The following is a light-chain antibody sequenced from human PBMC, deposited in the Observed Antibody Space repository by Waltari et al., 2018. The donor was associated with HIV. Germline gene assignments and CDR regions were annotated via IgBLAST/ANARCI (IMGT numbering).Light chain of an antibody. CDR3: SSFANRDGFYVL. J-gene: IGLJ2*01. CDR2: EVT. CDR1: NSDIGTHDY. Sequence: QSALTQPPSASGSPGQSVTLSCTGTNSDIGTHDYVSWYQQHPGKAPKLVIFEVTKRPSGVADRFSGSTTGSTAVLTVSGLQAEDEADYYCSSFANRDGFYVLFGGGTRLTVL. V-gene: IGLV2-8*01.